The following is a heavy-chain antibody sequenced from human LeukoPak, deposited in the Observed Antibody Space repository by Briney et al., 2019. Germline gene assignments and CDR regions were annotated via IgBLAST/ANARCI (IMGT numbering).Heavy chain of an antibody. J-gene: IGHJ4*02. D-gene: IGHD4-23*01. Sequence: GGSLRLSCAASGCTFSRHAVHWVRQAPGKGLEWVAVISSDGSNKYYADSVKGRFTISRDNSKNTLYLQMNSLRAEDTAVYYCAREGGNSLDYWGQGTLVTVSS. CDR1: GCTFSRHA. V-gene: IGHV3-30-3*01. CDR3: AREGGNSLDY. CDR2: ISSDGSNK.